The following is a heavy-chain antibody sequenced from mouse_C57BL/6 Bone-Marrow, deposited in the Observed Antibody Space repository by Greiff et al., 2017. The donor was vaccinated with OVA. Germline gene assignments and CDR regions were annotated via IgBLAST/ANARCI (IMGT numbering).Heavy chain of an antibody. Sequence: VQLQQSGPELVKPGASVKMSCKASGYTFTDYNMHWVKQSHGKSLEWIGYINPNNGGTSYNQKFKGKATLTVYKSSSTAYMELRSLTSEDSAVYYCAREGYDGYSWFAYWGQGTLVTVSA. J-gene: IGHJ3*01. D-gene: IGHD2-3*01. CDR2: INPNNGGT. V-gene: IGHV1-22*01. CDR1: GYTFTDYN. CDR3: AREGYDGYSWFAY.